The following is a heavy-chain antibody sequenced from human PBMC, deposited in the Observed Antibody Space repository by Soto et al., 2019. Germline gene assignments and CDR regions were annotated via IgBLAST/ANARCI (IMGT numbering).Heavy chain of an antibody. J-gene: IGHJ6*02. V-gene: IGHV3-15*07. D-gene: IGHD3-10*01. CDR1: GFTFSNAW. CDR2: IKSKTDGGTT. CDR3: TTESITMVRGVIIKPSYYYGMDV. Sequence: GGSLRLSCAASGFTFSNAWMNWVRQAPGKGLEWVGRIKSKTDGGTTDYAAPVKGRFTISRDDSKNTLYLQMNSLKTEDTAVYYCTTESITMVRGVIIKPSYYYGMDVWGQGTTVTVSS.